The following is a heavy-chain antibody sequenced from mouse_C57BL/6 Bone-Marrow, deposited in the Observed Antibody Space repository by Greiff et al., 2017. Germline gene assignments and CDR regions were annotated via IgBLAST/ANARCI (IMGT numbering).Heavy chain of an antibody. CDR2: IYPGDGDT. J-gene: IGHJ4*01. D-gene: IGHD4-1*01. V-gene: IGHV1-80*01. Sequence: QVQLQQSGAELVKPGASVKISCKASGYAFSSYWMNWVKQRPGKGLEWIGQIYPGDGDTNYNGKFKGKATLTADKSSSTAYMQLSSLTSEDSAVYFCARANWDPYYAMDYWGQGTSVTVSS. CDR3: ARANWDPYYAMDY. CDR1: GYAFSSYW.